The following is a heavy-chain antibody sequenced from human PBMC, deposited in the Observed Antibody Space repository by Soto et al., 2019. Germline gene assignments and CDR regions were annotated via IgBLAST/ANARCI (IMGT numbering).Heavy chain of an antibody. V-gene: IGHV4-34*01. J-gene: IGHJ4*02. D-gene: IGHD6-13*01. CDR1: GGSFSGYY. CDR2: INHSGST. Sequence: LSLTCAVYGGSFSGYYWSWIRQPPGKGLEWIGEINHSGSTNYNPSLKSRVTISVDTSKNQFSLKLSSVTAADTAVYYCARGMAAAGRTLFGYWGQGTLVTVSS. CDR3: ARGMAAAGRTLFGY.